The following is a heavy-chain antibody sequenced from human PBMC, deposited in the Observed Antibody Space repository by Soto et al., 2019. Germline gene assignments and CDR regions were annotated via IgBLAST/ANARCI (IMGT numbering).Heavy chain of an antibody. CDR2: IIHIFGTA. CDR3: ARAVPAAIPSHVGDNWFDP. J-gene: IGHJ5*02. Sequence: SVKVSCKASGGNFSIYAFSLVRQSPGQGLVWMGGIIHIFGTANYAQKFQCRVTITADESTSTAYMELSRLRSEDTAVYYCARAVPAAIPSHVGDNWFDPWGQGTLVTVSS. D-gene: IGHD2-2*02. CDR1: GGNFSIYA. V-gene: IGHV1-69*13.